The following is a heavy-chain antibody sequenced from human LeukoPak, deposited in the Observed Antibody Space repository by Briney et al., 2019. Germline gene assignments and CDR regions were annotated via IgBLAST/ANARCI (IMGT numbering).Heavy chain of an antibody. CDR2: IYHSGST. D-gene: IGHD2-2*01. CDR1: GYSISSGYY. CDR3: ARYLVVPATPSDY. V-gene: IGHV4-38-2*02. J-gene: IGHJ4*02. Sequence: PSETLSLTCTVSGYSISSGYYWGWIRQPPGKGLEWIGSIYHSGSTYYNPSLKSRVTISVDTSKNQFSLKLSSVTAADTAVYYCARYLVVPATPSDYWGQGTLVTVSS.